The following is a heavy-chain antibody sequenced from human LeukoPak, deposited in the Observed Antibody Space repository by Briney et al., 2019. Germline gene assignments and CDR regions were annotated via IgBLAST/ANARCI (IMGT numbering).Heavy chain of an antibody. D-gene: IGHD2-2*01. CDR2: MNPNSGNT. CDR3: ARTGIPAANYYGMDV. Sequence: GASVKVSCKASGYTFTSYDINWVRQATGQGLEWMGWMNPNSGNTGYAQKFQGRVTMTRNTSISTAYMELSSLRSEDTAVYYCARTGIPAANYYGMDVWGQGTTVTVSS. V-gene: IGHV1-8*01. CDR1: GYTFTSYD. J-gene: IGHJ6*02.